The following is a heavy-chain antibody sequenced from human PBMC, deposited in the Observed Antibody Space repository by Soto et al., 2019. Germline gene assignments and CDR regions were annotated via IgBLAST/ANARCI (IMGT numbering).Heavy chain of an antibody. CDR1: GFTLSSNW. D-gene: IGHD6-13*01. CDR2: INSDGSFT. Sequence: EVQLAESGGGQVQPGGSLRLSCAASGFTLSSNWMHWVRQAPGKGLVWVSRINSDGSFTSYADSVKGRFTISRDNAKNTLSLQMNSLRAEDTAVYYCARGSSSWYVSFDSWGQGTLVTVSS. J-gene: IGHJ4*02. CDR3: ARGSSSWYVSFDS. V-gene: IGHV3-74*01.